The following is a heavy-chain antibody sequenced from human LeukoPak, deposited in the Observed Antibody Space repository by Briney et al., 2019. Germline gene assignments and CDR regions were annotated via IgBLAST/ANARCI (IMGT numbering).Heavy chain of an antibody. J-gene: IGHJ4*02. CDR1: GYTFTNYG. Sequence: GASVTVSCKASGYTFTNYGISWVRQAPGQGLEWMGNINPYNGNTNYAQHLQGRVTMTTDTSANTAYMELRSLRSDDTAVYYCARDQHDHVWGSYRPYFDYWGQGTLVTVSS. D-gene: IGHD3-16*02. CDR2: INPYNGNT. V-gene: IGHV1-18*01. CDR3: ARDQHDHVWGSYRPYFDY.